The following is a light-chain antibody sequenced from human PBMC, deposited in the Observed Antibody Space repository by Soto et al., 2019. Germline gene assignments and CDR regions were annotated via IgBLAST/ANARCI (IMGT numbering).Light chain of an antibody. Sequence: EIVLTQSPGTLSLSPGERATLSCRASQSISSSYLAIAWYQQKPGQPPRLLIYGASSRATGIPDRFSGSGSATDFNLTISRLEPEDFAVYYCQQHDTSPWTFGQGTRVEIK. V-gene: IGKV3-20*01. CDR3: QQHDTSPWT. CDR2: GAS. CDR1: QSISSSY. J-gene: IGKJ1*01.